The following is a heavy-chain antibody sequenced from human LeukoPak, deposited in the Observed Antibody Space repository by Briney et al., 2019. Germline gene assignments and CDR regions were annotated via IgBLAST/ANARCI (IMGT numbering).Heavy chain of an antibody. CDR2: IYYSGST. D-gene: IGHD2-2*01. CDR3: ARGSWGPAGMRFDS. V-gene: IGHV4-59*01. CDR1: GGSISSYY. Sequence: SETLSLTCTVSGGSISSYYWSWIRQPPGKGLEWIGYIYYSGSTNYNPSLRSRVTISVDTSKNQFSLKLTSVTAADTAVYYCARGSWGPAGMRFDSWGQGTLVTVSS. J-gene: IGHJ4*02.